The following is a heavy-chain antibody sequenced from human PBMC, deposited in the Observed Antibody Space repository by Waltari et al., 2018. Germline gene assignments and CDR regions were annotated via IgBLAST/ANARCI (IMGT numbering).Heavy chain of an antibody. CDR3: ARVSTVTTGFAYFQH. Sequence: QVQLVQSGAEVKKPGASVKVSCKASGYTLTSYAMHWVRQAAGQRLEWMGWINAGNGNTKYSQKFQGRVTITRDTSASTAYMELSSLRSEDTAVYYCARVSTVTTGFAYFQHWGQGTLVTVSS. J-gene: IGHJ1*01. V-gene: IGHV1-3*01. CDR1: GYTLTSYA. CDR2: INAGNGNT. D-gene: IGHD4-17*01.